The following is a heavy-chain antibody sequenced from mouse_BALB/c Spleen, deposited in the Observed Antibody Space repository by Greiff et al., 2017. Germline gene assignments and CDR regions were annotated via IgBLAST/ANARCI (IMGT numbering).Heavy chain of an antibody. CDR2: ISNLAYSI. CDR3: ARSTMIKYYFDY. J-gene: IGHJ2*01. D-gene: IGHD2-4*01. V-gene: IGHV5-15*02. CDR1: GFTFSDYG. Sequence: EVQGVESGGGLVQPGGSRKLSCAASGFTFSDYGMAWVRQAPGKGPEWVAFISNLAYSIYYADTVTGRFTISRENAKNTLYLEMSSLRSEDTAMYYCARSTMIKYYFDYWGQGTTLTVSS.